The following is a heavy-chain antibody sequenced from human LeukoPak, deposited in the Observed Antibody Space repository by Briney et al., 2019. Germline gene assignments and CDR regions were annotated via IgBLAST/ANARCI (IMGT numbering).Heavy chain of an antibody. Sequence: SETPSLTCAVYGGSFSGYYWSWIRQPPGKGLEWIGEINHSGSTNYNPSLKSRVTISVDTSKNQFSLRLSSLTAADTAVYYCARGGSGYYGSGSYYKSWGQGTLVTVSS. CDR3: ARGGSGYYGSGSYYKS. V-gene: IGHV4-34*01. CDR1: GGSFSGYY. D-gene: IGHD3-10*01. J-gene: IGHJ5*02. CDR2: INHSGST.